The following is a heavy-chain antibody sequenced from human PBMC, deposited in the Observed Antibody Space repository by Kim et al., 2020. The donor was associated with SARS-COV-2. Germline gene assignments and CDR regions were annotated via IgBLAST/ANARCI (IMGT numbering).Heavy chain of an antibody. V-gene: IGHV3-23*01. D-gene: IGHD2-21*01. CDR2: ISGSGGST. Sequence: GGSLRLSCAASGFTFSSYAMSWVRQAPGKGLEWVSAISGSGGSTYYADSVKGRFTISRDNSKNTLYLQMNSLRAEDTAVYYCAKEGFTGIVVVSASPSYFDYWGQGTLVTVSS. J-gene: IGHJ4*02. CDR3: AKEGFTGIVVVSASPSYFDY. CDR1: GFTFSSYA.